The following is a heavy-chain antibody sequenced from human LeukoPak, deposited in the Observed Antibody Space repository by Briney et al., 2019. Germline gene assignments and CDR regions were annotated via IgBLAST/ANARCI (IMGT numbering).Heavy chain of an antibody. V-gene: IGHV3-49*03. D-gene: IGHD3-3*01. CDR1: GFTFGDYA. Sequence: GGSLRLSCTASGFTFGDYAMSWFRQAPGKGVEWVGFIRSKAYGGTTEYAASVKGRFTISRDDSKSIAYLQMNSLKTENTAVYYCTRDGLYDFWSGYSPNFDYWGQGTLVTVSS. CDR3: TRDGLYDFWSGYSPNFDY. CDR2: IRSKAYGGTT. J-gene: IGHJ4*02.